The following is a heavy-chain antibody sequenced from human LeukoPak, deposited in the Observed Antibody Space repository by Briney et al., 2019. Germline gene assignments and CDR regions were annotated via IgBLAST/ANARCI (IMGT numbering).Heavy chain of an antibody. J-gene: IGHJ6*02. V-gene: IGHV1-69*13. CDR2: IIPIYGTA. Sequence: SVKVSCKASGGTFSSYATSWVRQAPGQGLEWMGGIIPIYGTANYAQKSQGRVTITADESTSTAYMELSSLRSEDTAVYYCARENGTRSTVNYYYGMDVWGQGTTVTVPS. CDR1: GGTFSSYA. D-gene: IGHD4-17*01. CDR3: ARENGTRSTVNYYYGMDV.